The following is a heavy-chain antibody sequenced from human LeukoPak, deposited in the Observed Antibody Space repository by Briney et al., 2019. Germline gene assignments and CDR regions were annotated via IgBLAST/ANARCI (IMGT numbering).Heavy chain of an antibody. V-gene: IGHV3-11*01. CDR1: GFTFSDYY. J-gene: IGHJ3*01. CDR2: ISSSGSTI. CDR3: ARSSYSSSSSV. D-gene: IGHD6-6*01. Sequence: GGSLRLSCAASGFTFSDYYMSWIRQAPGKGLEWVSYISSSGSTIYYADSVKGRFTISRDNAKNSLYLQINSLRAEDTAVYYCARSSYSSSSSVWGQGTMVTVSS.